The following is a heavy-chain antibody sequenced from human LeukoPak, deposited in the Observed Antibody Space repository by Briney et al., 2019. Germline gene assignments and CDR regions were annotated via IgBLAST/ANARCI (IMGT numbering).Heavy chain of an antibody. CDR3: AKEEIQMWSLDS. CDR2: IRYDGSNK. Sequence: GGSLRLSCAASGFIFSSYAMHWVRQAPGKGLEWVAFIRYDGSNKYYADSVKGRFIISRDNSKNTLFLQMNSLRAEETAVYYCAKEEIQMWSLDSWGQGILVTVSS. CDR1: GFIFSSYA. D-gene: IGHD2-21*01. V-gene: IGHV3-30*02. J-gene: IGHJ4*02.